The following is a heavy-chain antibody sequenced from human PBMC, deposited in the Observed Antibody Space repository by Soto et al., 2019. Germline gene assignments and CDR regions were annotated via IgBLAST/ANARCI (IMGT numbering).Heavy chain of an antibody. J-gene: IGHJ4*02. V-gene: IGHV3-64*01. Sequence: GGSLRLSCAASGFTFSSYAMHWVRQAPGKGLEYVSAISSNGGSTYYANSVKGRFTISRDNSKNTLYLQMGSLRAEDMAVYYCARSDVLLRFGELLSPYYFDYWGQGTLVTVSS. D-gene: IGHD3-10*01. CDR2: ISSNGGST. CDR1: GFTFSSYA. CDR3: ARSDVLLRFGELLSPYYFDY.